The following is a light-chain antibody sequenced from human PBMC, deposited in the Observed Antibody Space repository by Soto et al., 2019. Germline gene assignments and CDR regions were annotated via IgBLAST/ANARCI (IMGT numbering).Light chain of an antibody. CDR2: GNN. V-gene: IGLV1-40*01. CDR3: SSYTSSSTVV. CDR1: SSNIGTGYD. Sequence: QSVLTQPPSVSGAPGQRVTISCTGSSSNIGTGYDVHWYQQLPGTAPKLLVYGNNIRPSGVPDRFSGSKSGNTASLTISGLQAEDEADYYCSSYTSSSTVVFGGGTKLTVL. J-gene: IGLJ2*01.